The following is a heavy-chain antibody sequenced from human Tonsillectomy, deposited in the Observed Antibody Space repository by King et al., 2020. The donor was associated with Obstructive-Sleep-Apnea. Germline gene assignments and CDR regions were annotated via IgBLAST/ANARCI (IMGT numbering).Heavy chain of an antibody. V-gene: IGHV3-30*02. Sequence: QVQLVESGGGVVQPGRSLRLSCAASGFTFSTYGMHWVRQAPGKGLEWVAFIRYDGSNTYYGHSVKGRFTISRDNSKNTLYLQMNSLRAEDTAVYYCAKDLMDIVVVVASTRDYYGMDVWGQGTTVTVSS. J-gene: IGHJ6*02. CDR2: IRYDGSNT. D-gene: IGHD2-15*01. CDR3: AKDLMDIVVVVASTRDYYGMDV. CDR1: GFTFSTYG.